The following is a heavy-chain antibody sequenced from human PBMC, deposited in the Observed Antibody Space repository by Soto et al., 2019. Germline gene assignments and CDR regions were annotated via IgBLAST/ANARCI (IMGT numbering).Heavy chain of an antibody. J-gene: IGHJ5*02. CDR2: ISPMFHKA. D-gene: IGHD3-10*01. CDR3: AREVGVHTPVSGA. Sequence: QLQLVQSGTEVKKPGSSVTVSCKASGGTFGNYAINWLRQAPGQGLQWMGDISPMFHKANYEQTFQGRVSITADESTNTVYMELSSLTSEHTALYYCAREVGVHTPVSGAWGQGTLVTGSS. CDR1: GGTFGNYA. V-gene: IGHV1-69*01.